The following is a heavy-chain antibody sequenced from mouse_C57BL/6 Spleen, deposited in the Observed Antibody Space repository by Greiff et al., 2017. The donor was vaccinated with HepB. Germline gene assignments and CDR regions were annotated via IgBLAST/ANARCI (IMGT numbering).Heavy chain of an antibody. D-gene: IGHD1-1*01. Sequence: EVQLQQSGAELVRPGASVKLSCTASGFNIKDYYMHWVKQRPEQGLEWIGRIDPEDGDTEYAPKFQGKATMTADTSSNTAYLQLSSLTSEDTAVYYCTTRGLVTTVVATGNYWGQGTTLTVSS. V-gene: IGHV14-1*01. CDR1: GFNIKDYY. CDR3: TTRGLVTTVVATGNY. J-gene: IGHJ2*01. CDR2: IDPEDGDT.